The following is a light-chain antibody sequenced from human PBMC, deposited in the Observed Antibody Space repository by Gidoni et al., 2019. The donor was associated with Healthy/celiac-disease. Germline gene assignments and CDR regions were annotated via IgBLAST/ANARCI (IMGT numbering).Light chain of an antibody. Sequence: QSVLTQPPSVSAAPGQKVTISNIGNSYVSWYQQLPGTAPKLIIYDNNKRPSGIPDRFSGSKSGTSATLGITGLQTGDEADYYCGTWDSSLSAYVFGTGTKVTVL. V-gene: IGLV1-51*01. CDR3: GTWDSSLSAYV. CDR2: DNN. CDR1: IGNSY. J-gene: IGLJ1*01.